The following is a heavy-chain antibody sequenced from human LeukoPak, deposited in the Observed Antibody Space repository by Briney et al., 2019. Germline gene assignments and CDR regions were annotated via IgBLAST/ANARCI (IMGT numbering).Heavy chain of an antibody. Sequence: GGSLRLSCAASGFTFSHYYMSWIRQAPGRGLEWVSYISTGSTYTDYADSVKGRFTISRDNAKNSLYLQMASLGAEDTAVYYCARDIGAFDYWGQGTLVTVSS. CDR1: GFTFSHYY. J-gene: IGHJ4*02. V-gene: IGHV3-11*06. CDR2: ISTGSTYT. CDR3: ARDIGAFDY. D-gene: IGHD2-15*01.